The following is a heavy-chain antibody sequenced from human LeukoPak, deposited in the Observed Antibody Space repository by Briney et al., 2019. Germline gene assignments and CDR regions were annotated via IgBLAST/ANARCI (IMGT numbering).Heavy chain of an antibody. Sequence: GSLRLSCAASGFTFSSYWMYWVRQAPGKGLVWVSRINSDGKTTNYADSVKGRFTISRDNAKNTLYLQMNSLRAEDTAVYYCARALFNYDSSGLTYWGQGTLVTVSS. J-gene: IGHJ4*02. D-gene: IGHD3-22*01. CDR2: INSDGKTT. CDR1: GFTFSSYW. CDR3: ARALFNYDSSGLTY. V-gene: IGHV3-74*01.